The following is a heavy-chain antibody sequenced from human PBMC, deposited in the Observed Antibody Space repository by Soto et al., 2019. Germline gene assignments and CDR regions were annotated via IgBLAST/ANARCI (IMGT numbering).Heavy chain of an antibody. CDR2: VYYTGDT. J-gene: IGHJ6*02. V-gene: IGHV4-59*08. D-gene: IGHD4-17*01. Sequence: QVQLQQSGPRLVKPSETLSLTCTVSSGPVRSHNWGWIRQPPVRGLEWIGYVYYTGDTAYNPSLRGRVSISADTSTNDISLTLNSVTAADTAVYYCVRQGIDYLHGLVDVWGQGTTVSVSS. CDR1: SGPVRSHN. CDR3: VRQGIDYLHGLVDV.